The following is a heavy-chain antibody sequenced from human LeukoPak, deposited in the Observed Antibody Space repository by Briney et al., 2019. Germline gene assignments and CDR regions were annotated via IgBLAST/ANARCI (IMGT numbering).Heavy chain of an antibody. J-gene: IGHJ4*02. CDR1: GGSISSYY. D-gene: IGHD6-13*01. CDR3: ARFSSIAAAFDY. CDR2: THTSGST. V-gene: IGHV4-4*07. Sequence: SETLSLTCTVSGGSISSYYWTWIRQPAGKGLEWIGRTHTSGSTNYNPSLKSRVTMSVDTSKNQFSLKLSSVTAADTAVYYCARFSSIAAAFDYWGQGTLVTVSS.